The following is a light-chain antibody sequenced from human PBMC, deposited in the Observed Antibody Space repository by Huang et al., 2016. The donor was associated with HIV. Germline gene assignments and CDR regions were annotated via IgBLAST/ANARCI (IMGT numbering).Light chain of an antibody. CDR1: QAISNS. V-gene: IGKV1-NL1*01. CDR3: QQYFTTPLA. CDR2: AAS. Sequence: IQMTQSPSSLSASIGDRVTITCRASQAISNSLVWYQQKPGKAPKLLLFAASRLDSGVPSRFRGSGSGTDYTLTSSSLQPDDFATYDCQQYFTTPLAFGGGTKVEIK. J-gene: IGKJ4*01.